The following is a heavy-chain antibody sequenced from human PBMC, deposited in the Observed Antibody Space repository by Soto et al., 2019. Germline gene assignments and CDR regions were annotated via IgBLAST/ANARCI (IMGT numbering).Heavy chain of an antibody. CDR1: GFNVSSNY. D-gene: IGHD6-13*01. Sequence: PGGSLRLSCAASGFNVSSNYVRWVRQAPGKGLEWVSAISDSGGSTYYADSVKGRFSISRDNSKNTLYLQMSSLRAEDTALYYCAKSTWLGSSSWYWLGYWGQGTLVTVSS. CDR3: AKSTWLGSSSWYWLGY. J-gene: IGHJ4*02. V-gene: IGHV3-23*01. CDR2: ISDSGGST.